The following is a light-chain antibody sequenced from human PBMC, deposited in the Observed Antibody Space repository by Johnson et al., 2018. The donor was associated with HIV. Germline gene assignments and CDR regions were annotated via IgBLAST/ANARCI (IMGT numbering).Light chain of an antibody. Sequence: QSVLTQPHSVSAAPGQKVTISCSGSSSNIGNNYVSWFQHLPGTAPKLLIYENNKRPSGIPDRFSGSKSGTSATLAITGLQTGDEADYYCGTWDSSLRAGDVFGTGPKVTVL. J-gene: IGLJ1*01. CDR2: ENN. CDR3: GTWDSSLRAGDV. CDR1: SSNIGNNY. V-gene: IGLV1-51*02.